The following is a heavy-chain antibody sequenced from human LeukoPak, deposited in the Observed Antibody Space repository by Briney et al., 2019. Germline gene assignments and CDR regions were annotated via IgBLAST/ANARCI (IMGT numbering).Heavy chain of an antibody. Sequence: PGGSLRLSCAASGFTFSSYTMNWVRQAPGKGLEWVSSISSSDYIYYADSLKGRFTVSRDNGKNSLFLQMNSLRAEDTALYYCARARYSSSMFADYWGQGTLVTVSS. V-gene: IGHV3-21*01. CDR1: GFTFSSYT. CDR2: ISSSDYI. J-gene: IGHJ4*02. CDR3: ARARYSSSMFADY. D-gene: IGHD6-6*01.